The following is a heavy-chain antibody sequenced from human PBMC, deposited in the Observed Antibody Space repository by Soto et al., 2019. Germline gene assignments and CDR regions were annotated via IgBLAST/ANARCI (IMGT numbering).Heavy chain of an antibody. Sequence: GGSLRLSCAASGFTFSSYSMNWVRQAPGKGLEWVSSISSSSSYIYYADSVKGRFTISRDNAKNSLYLQMNSLRAEDTAVYYWARARAPLERYFQHWGQGTLVTVSS. CDR2: ISSSSSYI. V-gene: IGHV3-21*01. CDR3: ARARAPLERYFQH. D-gene: IGHD1-26*01. CDR1: GFTFSSYS. J-gene: IGHJ1*01.